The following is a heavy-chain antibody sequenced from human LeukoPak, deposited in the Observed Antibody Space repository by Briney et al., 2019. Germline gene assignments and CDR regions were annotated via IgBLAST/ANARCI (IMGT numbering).Heavy chain of an antibody. J-gene: IGHJ4*02. Sequence: SVKVSCKASGGTFSSYAISWVRQAPGQGLEWMGGIIPIFGTANYAQKFQGRVTITADESTSTAYLELSSLRSEDTAVYYCAREGAMATILFDYWGQGTLVTVSS. D-gene: IGHD5-24*01. V-gene: IGHV1-69*01. CDR2: IIPIFGTA. CDR1: GGTFSSYA. CDR3: AREGAMATILFDY.